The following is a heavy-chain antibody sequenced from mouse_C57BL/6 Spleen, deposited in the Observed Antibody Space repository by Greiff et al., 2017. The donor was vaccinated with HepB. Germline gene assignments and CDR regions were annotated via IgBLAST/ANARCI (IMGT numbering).Heavy chain of an antibody. CDR2: FYPGSGSI. D-gene: IGHD1-1*01. J-gene: IGHJ1*03. CDR3: ARHEETIYYGSSHWYFDV. Sequence: VQLQQSGAELVKPGASVKLSCKASGYTFTEYPIHWVKQRSGQGLEWIGWFYPGSGSIKYNEKFKDKATLTADKSSSTVYMELSRLTSEDSAVYFCARHEETIYYGSSHWYFDVWGTGTTVTVSS. CDR1: GYTFTEYP. V-gene: IGHV1-62-2*01.